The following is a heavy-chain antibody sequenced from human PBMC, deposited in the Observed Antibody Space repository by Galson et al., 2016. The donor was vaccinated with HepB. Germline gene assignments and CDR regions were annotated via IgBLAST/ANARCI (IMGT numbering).Heavy chain of an antibody. CDR2: IYWNDNK. CDR3: AHSVLRYFDWLLYSDAFDN. V-gene: IGHV2-5*01. J-gene: IGHJ3*02. D-gene: IGHD3-9*01. Sequence: PALVKPTQTLTLTCTFSGFSLSTSGVGVGWIRQPPGKALEWLALIYWNDNKRYSPSLKSRLTITMDPSKNQVVLTMTNMDPVDTATYYCAHSVLRYFDWLLYSDAFDNWGQGTMVTVSS. CDR1: GFSLSTSGVG.